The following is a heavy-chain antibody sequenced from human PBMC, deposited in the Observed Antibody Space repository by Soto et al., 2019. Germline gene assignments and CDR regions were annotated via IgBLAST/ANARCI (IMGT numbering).Heavy chain of an antibody. CDR3: ARSLKGDYYFDF. CDR1: GFTVSSNY. J-gene: IGHJ4*02. CDR2: MYSGGST. Sequence: GSLRLSCAASGFTVSSNYMSWVRQAPGKGLEWVSVMYSGGSTYYADSVKGRFTISRHNSKNTVYLQINSLRVEDTAVYYCARSLKGDYYFDFWGQGRLVTVSS. D-gene: IGHD3-16*01. V-gene: IGHV3-53*04.